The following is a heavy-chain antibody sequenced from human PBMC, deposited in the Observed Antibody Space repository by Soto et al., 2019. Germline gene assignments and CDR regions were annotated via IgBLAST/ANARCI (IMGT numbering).Heavy chain of an antibody. V-gene: IGHV1-69*01. Sequence: QVQLVQSGAEVKKPGSSVKVSCRASGGSFSSYALSWVRQAPGQGLEWMGGIIPIFGTANYAQNFQGRVSITADESTSTAYMELSSLRSEDTAIYYCARDKGGYKISHYLDYWGQGTLVTVSS. CDR3: ARDKGGYKISHYLDY. D-gene: IGHD5-12*01. J-gene: IGHJ4*02. CDR2: IIPIFGTA. CDR1: GGSFSSYA.